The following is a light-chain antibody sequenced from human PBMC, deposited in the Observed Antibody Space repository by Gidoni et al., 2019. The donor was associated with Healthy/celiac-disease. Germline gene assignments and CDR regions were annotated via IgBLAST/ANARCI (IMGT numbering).Light chain of an antibody. CDR1: QSVSSN. CDR3: HQYNNWSPWT. CDR2: GAS. Sequence: EIVMTQSPATLSVSPGERATLSCRASQSVSSNFSWYQQKPSQAPRLLIYGASTRAPGSPATCSGSGSGTEFTPTTSSLQAEDVAVYYCHQYNNWSPWTFGQGTKVEIK. V-gene: IGKV3-15*01. J-gene: IGKJ1*01.